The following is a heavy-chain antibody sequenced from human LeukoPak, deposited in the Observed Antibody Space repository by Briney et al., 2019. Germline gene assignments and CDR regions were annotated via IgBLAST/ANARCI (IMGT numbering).Heavy chain of an antibody. J-gene: IGHJ3*02. CDR1: GGSVSSSSNY. CDR2: IYYSGST. CDR3: ARTAGSSGWPDAFDI. D-gene: IGHD6-19*01. V-gene: IGHV4-39*07. Sequence: PSETLSLSCTVSGGSVSSSSNYWGWIRQPPGKGLEWIGSIYYSGSTYYNPSLKSRVTISVDTSKNQFSLQLSSVTAADTAVYYCARTAGSSGWPDAFDIWGQGTMVSVSS.